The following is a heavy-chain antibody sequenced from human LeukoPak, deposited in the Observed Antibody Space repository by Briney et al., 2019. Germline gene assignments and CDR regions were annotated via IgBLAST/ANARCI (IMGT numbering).Heavy chain of an antibody. CDR2: MYYSGST. V-gene: IGHV4-59*01. CDR1: GGSISNYY. CDR3: ARDLTPILLWFGPIDY. J-gene: IGHJ4*02. D-gene: IGHD3-10*01. Sequence: SETLSLTCTVSGGSISNYYWSWIRQPPGKGLEWIGYMYYSGSTNYNPSLKSRVTISVDTSKNQFSLKLSSVTAADTAVYYCARDLTPILLWFGPIDYWGQGTLVTVSS.